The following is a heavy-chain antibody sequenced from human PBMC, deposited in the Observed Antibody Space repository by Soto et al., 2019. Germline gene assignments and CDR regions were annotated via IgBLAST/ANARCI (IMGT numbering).Heavy chain of an antibody. CDR2: IIPIFGTA. D-gene: IGHD3-3*01. J-gene: IGHJ5*02. V-gene: IGHV1-69*13. CDR1: GGTFSSYA. CDR3: AREGAIFGVPVWFDP. Sequence: WASVKVSCKASGGTFSSYAISWVRQAPGQGLEWMGGIIPIFGTANYAQKFQGRVTITADESTSTAYMELSSLRSEDTAVYYCAREGAIFGVPVWFDPWGQGTLVTVSS.